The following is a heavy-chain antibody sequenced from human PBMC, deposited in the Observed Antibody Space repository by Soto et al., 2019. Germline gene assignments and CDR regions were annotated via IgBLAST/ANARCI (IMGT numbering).Heavy chain of an antibody. D-gene: IGHD6-13*01. CDR1: GFTLSNNE. CDR3: ATTGPGGLAGDYYGMDV. V-gene: IGHV4-59*05. CDR2: IYYSGST. Sequence: PGGSLRLSCAASGFTLSNNEMNWVRQAPGKGLEWIGSIYYSGSTYYNPSLKSRVTISVDTSKNQFSLKLSSVTAADTAVYYCATTGPGGLAGDYYGMDVWGQGTTVTVSS. J-gene: IGHJ6*02.